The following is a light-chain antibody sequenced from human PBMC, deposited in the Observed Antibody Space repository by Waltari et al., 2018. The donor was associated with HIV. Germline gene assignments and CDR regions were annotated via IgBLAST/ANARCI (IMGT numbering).Light chain of an antibody. CDR1: QGMGTN. CDR3: QQYNEWSLLVT. V-gene: IGKV3D-15*01. Sequence: VMTQSPVTLPVSPGEGAVGACSASQGMGTNVAWYQQKPGQPPRLLIYDSSGRATGTRARFAATGSESDFAFIIRDLQSEHFAIYYCQQYNEWSLLVTFGGGARVDSK. CDR2: DSS. J-gene: IGKJ4*01.